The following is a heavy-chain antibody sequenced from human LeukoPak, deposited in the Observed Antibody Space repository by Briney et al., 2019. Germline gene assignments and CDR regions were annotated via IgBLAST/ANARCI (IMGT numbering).Heavy chain of an antibody. CDR2: ISAYNGNT. CDR1: GYTFTSYG. D-gene: IGHD3-9*01. CDR3: ARDSRYYDILTGPESYYYYYGMDV. J-gene: IGHJ6*02. V-gene: IGHV1-18*01. Sequence: ASVKVSCTASGYTFTSYGISWVRQAPGQGLEWMGWISAYNGNTNYAQKLQGRVTMTTDTSTSTAYMELRSLRSDDTAVYYCARDSRYYDILTGPESYYYYYGMDVWGQGTTVTVSS.